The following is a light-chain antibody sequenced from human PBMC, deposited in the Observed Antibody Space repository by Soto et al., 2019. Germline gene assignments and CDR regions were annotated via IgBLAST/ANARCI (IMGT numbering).Light chain of an antibody. Sequence: QSVLTQPPSASGSPGQSVTISCTGTSSDIGGYNYVSWYQQHPGKAPKLMIYEVSERPSGVPDRFSGSKSGNTASLTVSGLQAEDEADYYCSSYTGSTNFYVFGTGTKLTVL. CDR2: EVS. J-gene: IGLJ1*01. CDR3: SSYTGSTNFYV. CDR1: SSDIGGYNY. V-gene: IGLV2-8*01.